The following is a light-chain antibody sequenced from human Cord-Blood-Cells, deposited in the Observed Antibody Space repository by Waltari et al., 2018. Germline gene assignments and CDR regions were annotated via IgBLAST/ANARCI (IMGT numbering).Light chain of an antibody. CDR3: CSYAGSSTWV. Sequence: QSALTQPASVSGSPGQSIPISCTGTSSDVGGSNLVSWYQQHPGKAPKLMIYEGRKRPSGVSNRFSGSKSGNTASLTISGLQAEDEADYYCCSYAGSSTWVFGGGTKLTVL. CDR2: EGR. J-gene: IGLJ3*02. V-gene: IGLV2-23*01. CDR1: SSDVGGSNL.